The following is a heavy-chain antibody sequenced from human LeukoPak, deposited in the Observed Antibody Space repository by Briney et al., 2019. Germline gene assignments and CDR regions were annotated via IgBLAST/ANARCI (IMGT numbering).Heavy chain of an antibody. J-gene: IGHJ5*02. CDR1: GFTVSSFY. D-gene: IGHD1-26*01. CDR3: ARDVFSGSYGWFDP. Sequence: GGSLRLSCVASGFTVSSFYMTWVRQAPGRGLEWVSVIYSDGSTYYADSVKGRFTISRDNSKNTLYLQMNSLRAEDTAVYCCARDVFSGSYGWFDPWGQGTLVTVSS. CDR2: IYSDGST. V-gene: IGHV3-53*01.